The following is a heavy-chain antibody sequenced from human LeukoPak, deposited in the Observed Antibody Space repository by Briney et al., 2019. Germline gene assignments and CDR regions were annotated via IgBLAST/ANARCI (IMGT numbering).Heavy chain of an antibody. CDR2: ISNSGSTV. CDR1: GFTFSDYY. J-gene: IGHJ6*02. V-gene: IGHV3-11*01. CDR3: ALGTTNKDFYFGMDV. D-gene: IGHD2/OR15-2a*01. Sequence: GGSLRLSCAASGFTFSDYYMTWLRQAPGKGLEWLSYISNSGSTVFYADSVKGRFTVSRGNAKRSLYLQIESLRDDDTAVYHCALGTTNKDFYFGMDVWGQGTTVTVSS.